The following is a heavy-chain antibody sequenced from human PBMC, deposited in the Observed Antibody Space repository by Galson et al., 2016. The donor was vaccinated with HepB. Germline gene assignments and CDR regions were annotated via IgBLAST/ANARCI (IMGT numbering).Heavy chain of an antibody. Sequence: SLRLSCATSGFTFSSYWMSWIRQAPGKGLEWVANVKQDGSEKWYVDSVRGRFTISRDNAENSLYLQMNTLRAEDTAAHYCATSAAAPGNNWGQGTLVTVSS. CDR1: GFTFSSYW. V-gene: IGHV3-7*03. J-gene: IGHJ4*02. CDR3: ATSAAAPGNN. CDR2: VKQDGSEK. D-gene: IGHD1/OR15-1a*01.